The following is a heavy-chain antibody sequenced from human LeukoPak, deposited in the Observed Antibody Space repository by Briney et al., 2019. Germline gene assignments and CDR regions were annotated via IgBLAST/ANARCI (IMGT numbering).Heavy chain of an antibody. J-gene: IGHJ4*02. D-gene: IGHD4-17*01. V-gene: IGHV4-59*07. Sequence: SDTLSLTCTVSGGSIRGSYWSWTPQPPGKGLEWIAYMYNSGSTNYNPSLKSRVTISIDTSKNQFSLKLSSLTAADTAIYYCARGIESYGDYGYWGQGILVTVSS. CDR3: ARGIESYGDYGY. CDR1: GGSIRGSY. CDR2: MYNSGST.